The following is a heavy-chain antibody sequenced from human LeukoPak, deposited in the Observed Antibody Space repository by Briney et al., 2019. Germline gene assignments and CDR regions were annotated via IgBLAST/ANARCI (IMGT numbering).Heavy chain of an antibody. V-gene: IGHV4-59*08. D-gene: IGHD6-19*01. CDR2: IYYSGST. CDR3: ARQRVAVAGFDY. CDR1: GGSISSYY. Sequence: SETLSLTCTVSGGSISSYYWSWIRQPPGKGLEWIGYIYYSGSTNYNPSLKSRVTISVDTSKNQFSLKLSSVTAADTAVYYCARQRVAVAGFDYWGQGTLVTVSS. J-gene: IGHJ4*02.